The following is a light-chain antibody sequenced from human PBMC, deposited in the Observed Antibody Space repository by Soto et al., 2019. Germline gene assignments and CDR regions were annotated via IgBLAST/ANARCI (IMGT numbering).Light chain of an antibody. CDR2: DAS. V-gene: IGKV1-5*01. J-gene: IGKJ1*01. CDR1: QSISSW. CDR3: QEYLSSSWT. Sequence: DIQMTQSPSTLSASVGDRVAISCRASQSISSWLAWYQQKPGKAPKLLIYDASSLESGVPSRFSGSGSGTEFTLTISSLQPDDFAIYYCQEYLSSSWTFGQGTKVDIK.